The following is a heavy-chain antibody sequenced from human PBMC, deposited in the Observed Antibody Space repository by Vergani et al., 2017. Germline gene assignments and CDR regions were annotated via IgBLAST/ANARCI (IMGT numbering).Heavy chain of an antibody. J-gene: IGHJ4*02. Sequence: QVQLVESGGGVVQPGGSLRLSCAASGFTFTNYGMHWVRQAPGKGLEWVAFTRYDGIVEYYGDSVRGRFTISRDNSKNTLYLQMNRLRPEDTAVYYCATAGAAXCRGASCYDFFEYWCQGTLVTVAS. CDR1: GFTFTNYG. V-gene: IGHV3-30*02. D-gene: IGHD2-15*01. CDR2: TRYDGIVE. CDR3: ATAGAAXCRGASCYDFFEY.